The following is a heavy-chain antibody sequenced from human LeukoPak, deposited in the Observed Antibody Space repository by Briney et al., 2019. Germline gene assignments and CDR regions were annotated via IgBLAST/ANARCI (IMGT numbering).Heavy chain of an antibody. CDR1: GFTFSSYW. V-gene: IGHV3-7*01. CDR3: ATNMGATMRADY. CDR2: IKQDGSEK. D-gene: IGHD1-26*01. J-gene: IGHJ4*02. Sequence: PGGSLRLSCAASGFTFSSYWISWVRQAPGKGLEWVANIKQDGSEKYYVDSVKGRFTISRDNAKNSLYLQMNSLRAEDTAVYYCATNMGATMRADYWGQGTLVTVSS.